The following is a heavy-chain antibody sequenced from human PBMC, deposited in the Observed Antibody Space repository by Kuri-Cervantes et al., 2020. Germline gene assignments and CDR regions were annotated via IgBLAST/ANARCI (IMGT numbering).Heavy chain of an antibody. D-gene: IGHD6-6*01. CDR2: IYYSGST. V-gene: IGHV4-31*11. CDR3: VRDSATRPRVFDM. Sequence: TLSLTCAVYGGSFSGYYWSWIRQHPGKGLEWIGYIYYSGSTYYNPSLKSRVTISVDTSKNQFSLKLSSVTAADTAMYFCVRDSATRPRVFDMWGQGTMVTVSS. J-gene: IGHJ3*02. CDR1: GGSFSGYY.